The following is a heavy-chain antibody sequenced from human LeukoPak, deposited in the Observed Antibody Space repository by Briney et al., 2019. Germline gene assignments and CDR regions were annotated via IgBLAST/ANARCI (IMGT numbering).Heavy chain of an antibody. Sequence: PGGSLRLSCAASGFTFSSYGMSWVRQAPGKGLEWVSAISGSGGSTYYADSVKGRFTISRDNSKNTLYLQMNSLRAEDTAVYYCAKVIPMGSGSYYFDYWGQGTLVTVSS. CDR2: ISGSGGST. J-gene: IGHJ4*02. CDR1: GFTFSSYG. D-gene: IGHD3-10*01. CDR3: AKVIPMGSGSYYFDY. V-gene: IGHV3-23*01.